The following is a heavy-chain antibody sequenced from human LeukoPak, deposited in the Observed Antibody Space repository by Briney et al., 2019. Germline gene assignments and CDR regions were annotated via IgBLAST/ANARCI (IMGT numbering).Heavy chain of an antibody. V-gene: IGHV1-69*06. CDR1: GGTFSSYA. CDR3: ARDVCSGGSCYSAFDY. D-gene: IGHD2-15*01. Sequence: GSSVKVSCKASGGTFSSYAISWVRQAPRQGLEWMGGIIPIFGTANYAQKFQGRVTITADKSTSTAYMELSSLRSEDTAVYYCARDVCSGGSCYSAFDYWGQGTLVTVS. J-gene: IGHJ4*02. CDR2: IIPIFGTA.